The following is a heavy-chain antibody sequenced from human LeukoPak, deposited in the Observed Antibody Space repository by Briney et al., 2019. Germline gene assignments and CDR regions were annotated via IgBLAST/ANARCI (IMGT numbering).Heavy chain of an antibody. J-gene: IGHJ3*02. CDR3: ARVHGGHSLRPFDI. CDR2: ISYDGSNK. D-gene: IGHD4-23*01. CDR1: GFTFSSYG. Sequence: GGSLRLSCAASGFTFSSYGMHWVRQAPGKGLEWVAVISYDGSNKYYADSVKGRFTISRDNSKNTLYLQMNSLRAEDTAVYYCARVHGGHSLRPFDIWGQGTMVTVSS. V-gene: IGHV3-30*03.